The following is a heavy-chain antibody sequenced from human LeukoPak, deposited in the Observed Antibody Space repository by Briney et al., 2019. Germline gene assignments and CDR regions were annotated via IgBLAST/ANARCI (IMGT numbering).Heavy chain of an antibody. V-gene: IGHV3-21*01. CDR3: ATYYSRSGYHDY. J-gene: IGHJ4*02. D-gene: IGHD3-10*01. CDR2: ISTSSSYI. CDR1: GFTFSSYS. Sequence: PGGSLRLSCAASGFTFSSYSMSWVRQAPGKGLEWVSSISTSSSYIYYADSLKGRFTISRDNSKNSLYLQMNSLRAEDTALYYCATYYSRSGYHDYWGQGTLVTVSS.